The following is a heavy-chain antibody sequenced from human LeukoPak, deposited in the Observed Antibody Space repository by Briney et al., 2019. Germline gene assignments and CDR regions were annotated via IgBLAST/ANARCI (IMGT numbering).Heavy chain of an antibody. CDR3: ARGDKKENLSGPSGYFDP. J-gene: IGHJ5*02. CDR1: GYTFSGYH. V-gene: IGHV1-2*02. Sequence: ASVKVSCKASGYTFSGYHIHWVRQAPGQGLEWMGWINPNSGGTNFAPKFHGRVSMTRDTSPSTAYMELGSLRSDDTAVYYCARGDKKENLSGPSGYFDPWGQGSLVTVSS. D-gene: IGHD3-10*01. CDR2: INPNSGGT.